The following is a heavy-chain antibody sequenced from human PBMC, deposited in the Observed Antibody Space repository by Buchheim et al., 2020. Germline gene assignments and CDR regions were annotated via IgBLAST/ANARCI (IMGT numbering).Heavy chain of an antibody. Sequence: QVQLQQWGAGLLKPSETLSLTCAVYGGSFSGYYWSWIRQPPGKGLEWIGEINHSGSTNYNPSLKSRVTITVDTSKNQFSLKLSSVTAADTAVYYCARGDYDFWSGTIRGFDPLGQGTL. D-gene: IGHD3-3*01. CDR2: INHSGST. CDR3: ARGDYDFWSGTIRGFDP. J-gene: IGHJ5*02. CDR1: GGSFSGYY. V-gene: IGHV4-34*01.